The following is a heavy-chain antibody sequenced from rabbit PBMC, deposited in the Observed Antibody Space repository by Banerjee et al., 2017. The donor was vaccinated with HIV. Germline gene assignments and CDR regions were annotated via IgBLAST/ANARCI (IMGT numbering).Heavy chain of an antibody. J-gene: IGHJ4*01. CDR1: GFSFNNRYD. CDR2: INASSGNT. CDR3: ARNVSWGDWDL. D-gene: IGHD2-1*01. V-gene: IGHV1S45*01. Sequence: QEQLEESGGDLVKPEGSLTLTCTASGFSFNNRYDMCWVRQAPGKGLEWIACINASSGNTVSASWAKVRFTISKASWTTVTLQMTRLTAADSASYFCARNVSWGDWDLWGPGTLVTVS.